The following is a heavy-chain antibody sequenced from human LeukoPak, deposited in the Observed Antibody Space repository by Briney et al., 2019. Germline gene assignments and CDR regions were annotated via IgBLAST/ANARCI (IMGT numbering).Heavy chain of an antibody. CDR1: GFTFDDYA. J-gene: IGHJ4*02. CDR3: AKDLYSSSSGSDY. D-gene: IGHD6-6*01. CDR2: ISWNSGSI. V-gene: IGHV3-9*03. Sequence: GGSLRLSCAASGFTFDDYAMHLVRQAPGKGLEWVSGISWNSGSIGYADSVKGRFTISRDNAKNSLYLQMNSLRAEDMALYYCAKDLYSSSSGSDYWGQGTLVTVSS.